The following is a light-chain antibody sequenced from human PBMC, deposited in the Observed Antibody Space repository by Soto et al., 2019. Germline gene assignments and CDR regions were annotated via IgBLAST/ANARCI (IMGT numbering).Light chain of an antibody. V-gene: IGKV1-5*01. CDR2: DAS. CDR3: QQYHRYSWT. J-gene: IGKJ1*01. CDR1: QSISSS. Sequence: DIQMTQSPSTLSASVGDRVSIACRASQSISSSLAWYQQKPGKAPKLLIYDASSLESGDPSRFSGSGSGTEFTLSIDSLQPQDFATYYCQQYHRYSWTFGQGTKVEIK.